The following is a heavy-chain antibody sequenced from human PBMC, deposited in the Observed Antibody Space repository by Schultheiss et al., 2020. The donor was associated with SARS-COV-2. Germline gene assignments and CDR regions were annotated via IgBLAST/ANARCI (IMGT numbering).Heavy chain of an antibody. D-gene: IGHD2-8*01. J-gene: IGHJ4*02. Sequence: GGSLRLSCAASGFTFDDYAMHWVRQAPGKGLEWVSGISWNSGSIGYADSVKGRFTISRDNANNSLFLQMNSLRVEDTAVYYCARERVAVFAAPDSWGQGTLVTVSS. V-gene: IGHV3-9*01. CDR3: ARERVAVFAAPDS. CDR2: ISWNSGSI. CDR1: GFTFDDYA.